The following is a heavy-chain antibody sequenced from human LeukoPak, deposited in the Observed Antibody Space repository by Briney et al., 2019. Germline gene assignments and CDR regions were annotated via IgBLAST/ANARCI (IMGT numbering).Heavy chain of an antibody. D-gene: IGHD3-9*01. J-gene: IGHJ6*02. V-gene: IGHV4-4*07. CDR2: VYRSGDT. Sequence: PSETLSLTCSFCGGSISTYYWSWIRQPAGKGLEWIGRVYRSGDTNYNPSLKSRVTMSVDTSKNQISLRLRALSAGQRRFYSCARDAFEYSVHNGMDVWGQGTTVTVSS. CDR3: ARDAFEYSVHNGMDV. CDR1: GGSISTYY.